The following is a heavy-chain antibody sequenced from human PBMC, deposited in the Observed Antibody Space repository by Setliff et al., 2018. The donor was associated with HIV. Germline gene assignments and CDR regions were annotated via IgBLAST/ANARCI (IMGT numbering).Heavy chain of an antibody. CDR1: GYSISSGFY. V-gene: IGHV4-38-2*01. CDR2: IYARGST. Sequence: PSETLSLTCAVSGYSISSGFYWGWIRRPPGKGLEWIGSIYARGSTYYNPSLKSRVTISVDTSRNQFSLKLSSVTAADTALYYCARNHYDSSGQISAEYFQHWGQGTLVTVSS. J-gene: IGHJ1*01. CDR3: ARNHYDSSGQISAEYFQH. D-gene: IGHD3-22*01.